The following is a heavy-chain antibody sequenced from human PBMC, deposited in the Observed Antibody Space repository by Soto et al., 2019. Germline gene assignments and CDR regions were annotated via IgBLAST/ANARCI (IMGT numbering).Heavy chain of an antibody. Sequence: QITLKESGPTLVKPTQTLTLTCTFSGFSLSSTRMAVGWIRQPPGKALEWLALIYWDDDKSYSQFLKSRLTITKNTSKNQMVLTMSNMDPVDTARYYCAHIVVAGLGYYFDYWGQGTLVTVSS. CDR1: GFSLSSTRMA. V-gene: IGHV2-5*02. D-gene: IGHD6-19*01. J-gene: IGHJ4*02. CDR3: AHIVVAGLGYYFDY. CDR2: IYWDDDK.